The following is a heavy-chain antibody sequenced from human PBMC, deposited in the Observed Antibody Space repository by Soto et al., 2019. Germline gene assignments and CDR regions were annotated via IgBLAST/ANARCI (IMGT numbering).Heavy chain of an antibody. Sequence: EVQLVESGGGLVKPGGSLRVSCAASGFTFSNYSMNWVRQAPGKGLEWVSSISSTSKYIYYADSVKGRFTISRDNAKKSLYLQMYSLRAEDTAVYYCARGLSSGWLDYWGQGTLVTVSA. D-gene: IGHD6-19*01. CDR1: GFTFSNYS. CDR3: ARGLSSGWLDY. V-gene: IGHV3-21*01. CDR2: ISSTSKYI. J-gene: IGHJ4*02.